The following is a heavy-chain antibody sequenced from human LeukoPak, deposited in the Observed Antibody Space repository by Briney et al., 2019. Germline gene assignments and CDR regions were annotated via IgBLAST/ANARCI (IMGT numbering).Heavy chain of an antibody. CDR3: AKGSSNWRNYYYFDY. Sequence: GGSLGLSCAASGFTFSNYAVSWVRQAPGKGLAWVSAISDSGDRTQYADSVKGRFTISRDNSQNTLYLQMNSLRAEDTAVYYCAKGSSNWRNYYYFDYWGQGTLVTVSS. J-gene: IGHJ4*02. V-gene: IGHV3-23*01. CDR1: GFTFSNYA. D-gene: IGHD6-13*01. CDR2: ISDSGDRT.